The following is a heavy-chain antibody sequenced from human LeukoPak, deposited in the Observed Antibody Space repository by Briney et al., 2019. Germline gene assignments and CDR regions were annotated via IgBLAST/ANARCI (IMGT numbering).Heavy chain of an antibody. Sequence: GGSLRLSCAASGFTFSSYAMHWVRQAPGEGLEYVSAISSNGISTFYANSVKGRFIVSRDNSKNTLYLQMGSLRAEDLAVYYCARRAPGFSSGWLDYWGQGTLVTVSS. CDR1: GFTFSSYA. J-gene: IGHJ4*02. V-gene: IGHV3-64*01. D-gene: IGHD6-19*01. CDR2: ISSNGIST. CDR3: ARRAPGFSSGWLDY.